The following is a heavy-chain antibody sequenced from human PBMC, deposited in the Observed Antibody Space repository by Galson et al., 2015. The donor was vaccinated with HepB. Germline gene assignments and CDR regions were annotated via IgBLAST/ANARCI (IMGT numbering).Heavy chain of an antibody. CDR2: ISSSSSTI. D-gene: IGHD6-19*01. CDR3: AREDTYSSGWYIDWYFDL. Sequence: SLRLSCAASGFTFSSYSMNWVRQAPGKGLEWVSYISSSSSTIYYADSVKGRFTISRDNAKNSLYLQMNSLRAEDTAVYYCAREDTYSSGWYIDWYFDLWGRGTLVTVSS. J-gene: IGHJ2*01. CDR1: GFTFSSYS. V-gene: IGHV3-48*04.